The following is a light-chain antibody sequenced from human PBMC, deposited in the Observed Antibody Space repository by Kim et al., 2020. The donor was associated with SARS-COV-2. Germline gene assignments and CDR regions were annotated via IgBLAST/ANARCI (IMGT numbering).Light chain of an antibody. J-gene: IGLJ3*02. Sequence: SPGQSITISCTGTSSDVGGYNYVSRYQQHPGKAPKLMIYDVSKRPSGVSNRFSGSKSGNTASLTISGLQAEDEADYYCSSYTSSRVFGGGTQLTVL. CDR3: SSYTSSRV. CDR1: SSDVGGYNY. V-gene: IGLV2-14*04. CDR2: DVS.